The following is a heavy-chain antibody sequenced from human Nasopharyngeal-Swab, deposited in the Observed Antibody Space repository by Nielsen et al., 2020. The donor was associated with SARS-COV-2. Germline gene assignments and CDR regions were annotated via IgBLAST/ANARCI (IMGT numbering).Heavy chain of an antibody. J-gene: IGHJ4*02. V-gene: IGHV5-51*01. D-gene: IGHD6-19*01. CDR3: ARGYSSGWYDY. Sequence: GESLKISCQGSGYTFSNYWIGWVRQMPGKGLEWMGVIYPGDSDTRYNPSLQRQVTISVVKSISTAYLQWNSLQASDSAIYYCARGYSSGWYDYWGQGARVTVSS. CDR2: IYPGDSDT. CDR1: GYTFSNYW.